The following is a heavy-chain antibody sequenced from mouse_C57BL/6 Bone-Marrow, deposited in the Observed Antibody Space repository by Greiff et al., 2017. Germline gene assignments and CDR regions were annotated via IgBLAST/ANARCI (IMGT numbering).Heavy chain of an antibody. CDR3: TTWLRGYFGV. CDR2: IDPENGDT. J-gene: IGHJ1*03. CDR1: GFNIKDDY. Sequence: EVQLQQSGAELVRPGASVKLSCTASGFNIKDDYMHWVKQRPEQGLEWIGWIDPENGDTEYASKFQGKATITADTSSNTAYLQLSSLTSEDTAVYYCTTWLRGYFGVWGTGTTVTVSS. D-gene: IGHD2-2*01. V-gene: IGHV14-4*01.